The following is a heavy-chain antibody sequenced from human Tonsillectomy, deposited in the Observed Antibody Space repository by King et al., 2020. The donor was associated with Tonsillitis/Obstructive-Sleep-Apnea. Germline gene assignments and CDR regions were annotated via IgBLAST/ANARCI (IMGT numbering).Heavy chain of an antibody. CDR1: GGSFSGYY. V-gene: IGHV4-34*01. CDR2: INHSGST. Sequence: VQLQQWGAGLLKPSETLSLTCAVYGGSFSGYYWSWIRQPPGKGLEWIGEINHSGSTNYNPSLKSRVTISVDTSKNQFSLKLRSVTAADTAVYYCARGQFVVVVAATQKASWNWFDPWGQGTLVTVSS. D-gene: IGHD2-15*01. CDR3: ARGQFVVVVAATQKASWNWFDP. J-gene: IGHJ5*02.